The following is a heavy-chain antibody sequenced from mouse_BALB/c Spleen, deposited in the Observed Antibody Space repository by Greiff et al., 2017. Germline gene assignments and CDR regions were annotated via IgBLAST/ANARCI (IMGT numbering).Heavy chain of an antibody. Sequence: EAQLQQSGAELVKPGASVKLSCTASGFNIKDTYMHWVKQRPEQGLEWIGRIDPANGNTKYDPKFQGKATITADTSSNTAYLQLSSLTSEDTAVYYCARRDYYGSSFAYWGQGTLVTVSA. CDR2: IDPANGNT. D-gene: IGHD1-1*01. CDR3: ARRDYYGSSFAY. J-gene: IGHJ3*01. CDR1: GFNIKDTY. V-gene: IGHV14-3*02.